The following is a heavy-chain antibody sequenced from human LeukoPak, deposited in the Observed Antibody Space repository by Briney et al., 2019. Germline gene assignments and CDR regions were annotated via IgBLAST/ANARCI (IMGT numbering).Heavy chain of an antibody. CDR1: GFTFSSYA. J-gene: IGHJ4*02. V-gene: IGHV3-23*01. CDR2: IGGTGVRT. CDR3: AKDRLGGPYFFHY. Sequence: GGSLRLSCASSGFTFSSYAMSWVRQAPGEVLEWVSTIGGTGVRTYYADSVKGRFTISRDNSKNTLYLQINSLRAEDTAVYFCAKDRLGGPYFFHYWGQGTLVTVSS. D-gene: IGHD3-16*01.